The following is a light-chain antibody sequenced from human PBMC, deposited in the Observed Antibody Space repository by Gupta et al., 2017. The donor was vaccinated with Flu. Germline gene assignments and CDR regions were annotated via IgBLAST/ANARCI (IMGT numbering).Light chain of an antibody. J-gene: IGLJ3*02. V-gene: IGLV1-40*01. Sequence: SSNIGACCDVQWYQQFPGAAPKLLIYTNNHRPSGVPDRFSGSKSDTAGSLAITGLQAEDEADYYCQSYDTDLRAWVFGGGTKLTVL. CDR1: SSNIGACCD. CDR3: QSYDTDLRAWV. CDR2: TNN.